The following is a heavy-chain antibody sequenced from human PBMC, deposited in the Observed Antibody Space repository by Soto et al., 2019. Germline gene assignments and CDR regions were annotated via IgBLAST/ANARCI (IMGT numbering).Heavy chain of an antibody. D-gene: IGHD6-13*01. CDR1: GFTFSSYG. J-gene: IGHJ6*02. CDR2: VWYDGSNK. V-gene: IGHV3-33*01. Sequence: QVQLVESGGGVVQPGRSLRLSCAASGFTFSSYGMHWVRQAPGKGLEGVAVVWYDGSNKYYADSVKGRFTISRDYSKNTLYQQMNSLRAEDTAVYYCARGRYSSSWYRSPSYYYGMDVWGQGTTVTVSS. CDR3: ARGRYSSSWYRSPSYYYGMDV.